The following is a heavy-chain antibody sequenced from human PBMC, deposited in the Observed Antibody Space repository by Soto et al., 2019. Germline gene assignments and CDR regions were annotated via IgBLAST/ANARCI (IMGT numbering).Heavy chain of an antibody. Sequence: GASVKVSCKASGGTFSSYAISWVRQAPGQGLEWMGGIIPIFGTANYAQKFQGRVTITADESTSTAYMELSSLRSEDTAVYYCARDLTPRYYDSSGYLGYWGQGTLVTVSS. V-gene: IGHV1-69*13. J-gene: IGHJ4*02. CDR2: IIPIFGTA. D-gene: IGHD3-22*01. CDR3: ARDLTPRYYDSSGYLGY. CDR1: GGTFSSYA.